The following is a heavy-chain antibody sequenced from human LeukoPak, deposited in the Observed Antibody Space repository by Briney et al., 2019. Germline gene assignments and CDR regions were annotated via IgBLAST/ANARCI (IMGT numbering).Heavy chain of an antibody. J-gene: IGHJ5*02. D-gene: IGHD6-19*01. Sequence: ASVKVSCKASGYTFTSHGISWVRQAPGQGLEWMGWISAYNGNTNYAQKLQGRVTMTTDTSTSTAYMELRSLRSDDTAVYYCARASIAVAGTWFDPWGQGTLVTVSS. CDR3: ARASIAVAGTWFDP. CDR1: GYTFTSHG. V-gene: IGHV1-18*01. CDR2: ISAYNGNT.